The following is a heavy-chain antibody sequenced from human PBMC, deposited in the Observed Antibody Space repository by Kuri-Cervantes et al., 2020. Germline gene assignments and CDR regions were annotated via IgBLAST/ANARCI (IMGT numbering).Heavy chain of an antibody. V-gene: IGHV3-48*02. CDR1: GFTFSSYS. Sequence: GESLKISCAASGFTFSSYSMNWVRQAPGKGLEWVSYISSSSSTIYYADSVKGRFTISRDNAKNSLYLQMNSLRDEDTAVYYCARVSGEWFGPMDVWSQGTTVTVSS. J-gene: IGHJ6*02. CDR3: ARVSGEWFGPMDV. CDR2: ISSSSSTI. D-gene: IGHD3-3*01.